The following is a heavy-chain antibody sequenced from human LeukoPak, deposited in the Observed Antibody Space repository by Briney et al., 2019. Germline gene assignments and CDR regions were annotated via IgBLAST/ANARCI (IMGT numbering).Heavy chain of an antibody. CDR2: ISSSSSYI. CDR3: ARENSGSYPLYFDY. J-gene: IGHJ4*02. Sequence: PGGSLRLSCAASGFTFSSYSMNWVRQAPGKGLEWVSSISSSSSYIYYADSVKGRFTISRDNAKNSLYLQMNSLRAGDTAVYYCARENSGSYPLYFDYWGQGTLVTVSS. V-gene: IGHV3-21*01. CDR1: GFTFSSYS. D-gene: IGHD1-26*01.